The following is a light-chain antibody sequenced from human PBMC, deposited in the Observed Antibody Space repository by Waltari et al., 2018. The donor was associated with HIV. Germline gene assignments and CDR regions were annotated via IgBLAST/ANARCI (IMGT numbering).Light chain of an antibody. CDR3: QSYDQTIPCV. CDR2: EDT. Sequence: NFVLTQPHSVSESPGKTVTISCARSRGNIANNHVHGYKQRPGSAPTPLIYEDTQRPSGVPDRFSGSIDTSSNSASLTIYELKTEDEADYYCQSYDQTIPCVFGTGTRLTVL. CDR1: RGNIANNH. V-gene: IGLV6-57*03. J-gene: IGLJ1*01.